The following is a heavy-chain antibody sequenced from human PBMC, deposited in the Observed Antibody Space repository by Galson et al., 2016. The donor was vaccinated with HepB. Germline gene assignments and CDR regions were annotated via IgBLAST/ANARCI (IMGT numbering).Heavy chain of an antibody. J-gene: IGHJ3*02. V-gene: IGHV4-4*07. D-gene: IGHD2-2*01. CDR2: LYISGST. CDR1: GGSISSYY. CDR3: ARVPCTSTTCNDDAFDI. Sequence: ETLSLTCIVSGGSISSYYWSWIRQPAGKGLEWIGRLYISGSTDYNPSLKSRVTMSQDTSRNQFSLKLTSVTAADTAVYFCARVPCTSTTCNDDAFDIWGQGTMVTVSS.